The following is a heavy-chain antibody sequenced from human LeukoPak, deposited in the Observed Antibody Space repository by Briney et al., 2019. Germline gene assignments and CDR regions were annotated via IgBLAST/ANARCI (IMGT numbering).Heavy chain of an antibody. J-gene: IGHJ4*02. Sequence: GGSLRLSCATSGFTYSSCVMAWVRQAPGKGLEWVSSISGSGGSTYYADSVKGRFTISRDNSMNTLYLQMNSLTAEDTAVYYCAKRHCSSTHGYAFDYWGQGPLVTVSS. CDR3: AKRHCSSTHGYAFDY. V-gene: IGHV3-23*01. CDR1: GFTYSSCV. CDR2: ISGSGGST. D-gene: IGHD2-2*01.